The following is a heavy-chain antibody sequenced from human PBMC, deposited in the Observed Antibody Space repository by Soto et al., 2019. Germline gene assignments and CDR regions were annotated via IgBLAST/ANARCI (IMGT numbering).Heavy chain of an antibody. Sequence: NPSETLSLTCAVSGGSVSSTNWWSWVRQPPGKGLEWIGEIYHSGSTNYNPSLKSRVTISRDNSKNTLYLQMNSLRVEDTAIYICAHLAGLSHTDDFWGQGTPVTVSS. D-gene: IGHD5-18*01. CDR2: IYHSGST. CDR1: GGSVSSTNW. V-gene: IGHV4-4*02. CDR3: AHLAGLSHTDDF. J-gene: IGHJ4*02.